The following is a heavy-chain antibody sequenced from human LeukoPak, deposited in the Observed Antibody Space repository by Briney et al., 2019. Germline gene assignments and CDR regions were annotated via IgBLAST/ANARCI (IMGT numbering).Heavy chain of an antibody. D-gene: IGHD6-6*01. CDR3: ARHEIIAARPGYFDL. V-gene: IGHV4-38-2*01. J-gene: IGHJ2*01. CDR2: VYYTGNT. CDR1: GFSLTSGYY. Sequence: SETLSLTCAVSGFSLTSGYYWAWIRQSPGKALEWIGNVYYTGNTHYSPSLKSRVIISADTSKNQFSLKLSSVTAADTAVYYCARHEIIAARPGYFDLWGRGTLVTVSS.